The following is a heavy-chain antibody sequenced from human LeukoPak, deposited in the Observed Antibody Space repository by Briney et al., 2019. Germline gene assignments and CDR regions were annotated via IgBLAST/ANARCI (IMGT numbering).Heavy chain of an antibody. CDR3: ARNPVTPPYYYYYMDV. CDR1: GGTFSSYA. D-gene: IGHD4-11*01. CDR2: IIPIFGTA. V-gene: IGHV1-69*05. J-gene: IGHJ6*03. Sequence: ASVKVSCKASGGTFSSYAISWVRQAPGQGLEWMGGIIPIFGTANYAQKFQGRVTITTDESTSTAYMELSSLRSEDTAVYYCARNPVTPPYYYYYMDVWGKGTTVTVSS.